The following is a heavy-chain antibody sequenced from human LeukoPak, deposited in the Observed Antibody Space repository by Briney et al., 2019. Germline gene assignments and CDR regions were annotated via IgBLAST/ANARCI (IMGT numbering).Heavy chain of an antibody. V-gene: IGHV4-34*01. J-gene: IGHJ3*02. CDR3: VRKVGGTSYDFWSGYYMGRDAFDI. Sequence: SETLSLTCAVYGGSFSGYYWSWIRQPPGKGLEWIGEINHSGSTNYNPSLKSRVTISVDTSKNQFSLKLSSVTAADTAVYYCVRKVGGTSYDFWSGYYMGRDAFDIWDQGTMVTVSS. CDR2: INHSGST. CDR1: GGSFSGYY. D-gene: IGHD3-3*01.